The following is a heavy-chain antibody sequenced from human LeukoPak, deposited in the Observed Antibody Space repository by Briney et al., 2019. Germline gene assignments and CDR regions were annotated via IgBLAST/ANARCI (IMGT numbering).Heavy chain of an antibody. J-gene: IGHJ4*02. V-gene: IGHV4-59*01. CDR3: AGASYDSSGVH. D-gene: IGHD3-22*01. CDR1: GGSISSYY. Sequence: PSETLSLTCTVSGGSISSYYWSWIRPPPGKGLEWIGYIYYGGSTNYNPSLKSRVTISVDTSKNQFSLKLSSVTAADTAVYYCAGASYDSSGVHWGQGTLVTVSS. CDR2: IYYGGST.